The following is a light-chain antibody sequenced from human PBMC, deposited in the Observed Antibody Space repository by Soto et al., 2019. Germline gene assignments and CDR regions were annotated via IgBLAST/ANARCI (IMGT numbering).Light chain of an antibody. V-gene: IGLV3-21*04. CDR1: NIGSKS. CDR2: YDS. Sequence: SYELTQPPSVSVAPGKTARITCGGNNIGSKSVHWYQQKPGQAPVLVIYYDSDRPSGIPERFSGSNSGNTATLTISRVEAGDEDDDYCQVWDSSSDHYVFGTGTKLTVL. J-gene: IGLJ1*01. CDR3: QVWDSSSDHYV.